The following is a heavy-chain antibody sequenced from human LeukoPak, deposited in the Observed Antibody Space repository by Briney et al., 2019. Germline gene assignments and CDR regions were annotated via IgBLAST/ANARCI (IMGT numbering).Heavy chain of an antibody. CDR1: GGSISSGGYY. CDR2: IYYSGST. J-gene: IGHJ6*02. CDR3: ARGAGPPYYYYYGMDV. V-gene: IGHV4-31*03. Sequence: PSETLSLTCTVSGGSISSGGYYWSWIRQHPGKGLEWIGYIYYSGSTYYNPSLTSRVTISVDTSKNQFSRRLSSVTAADTAVYYCARGAGPPYYYYYGMDVWGQGTTVTVSS.